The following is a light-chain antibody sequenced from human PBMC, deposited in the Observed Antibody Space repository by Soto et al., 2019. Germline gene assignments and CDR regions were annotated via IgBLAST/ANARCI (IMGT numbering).Light chain of an antibody. CDR1: QSISSW. CDR2: DAS. V-gene: IGKV1-5*01. J-gene: IGKJ4*01. Sequence: IQMTQSPSTLSASVGDRVTITCRASQSISSWLAWYQQKPGKAPKLLIYDASSLESGVPSRFSGSGSGTEFTLTISSLQPDDFATYYCQQYNSYSVTFGGGTKVDI. CDR3: QQYNSYSVT.